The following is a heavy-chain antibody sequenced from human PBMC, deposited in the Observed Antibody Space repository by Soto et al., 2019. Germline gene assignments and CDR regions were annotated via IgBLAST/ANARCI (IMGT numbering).Heavy chain of an antibody. D-gene: IGHD2-2*01. V-gene: IGHV1-18*04. Sequence: ASVKVSCKASGYTFSSYGISWVRQAPGQGPEWMGWISVYNGNTKYGQKFQGRVTMTTETSTSTAYMELRSLRSDDTAVYYCARDLLEGYCSGTSCRSHYYGLDVWGQGTTVTVSS. CDR1: GYTFSSYG. J-gene: IGHJ6*02. CDR2: ISVYNGNT. CDR3: ARDLLEGYCSGTSCRSHYYGLDV.